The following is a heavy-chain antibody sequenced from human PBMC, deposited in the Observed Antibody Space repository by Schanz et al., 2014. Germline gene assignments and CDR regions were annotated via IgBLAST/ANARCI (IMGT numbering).Heavy chain of an antibody. J-gene: IGHJ4*02. Sequence: QLQMQESGPGLVKPSETLSLTCSVSGDSISSTSYYWGWIRQPPGKGLEWIGSIYYSGSTYYNASLKGRGPIPADTPKTQFPLKWNSVTAADSAVYYCARLWGGWRIPDYWGQGTLVTVSS. CDR2: IYYSGST. D-gene: IGHD6-19*01. V-gene: IGHV4-39*01. CDR1: GDSISSTSYY. CDR3: ARLWGGWRIPDY.